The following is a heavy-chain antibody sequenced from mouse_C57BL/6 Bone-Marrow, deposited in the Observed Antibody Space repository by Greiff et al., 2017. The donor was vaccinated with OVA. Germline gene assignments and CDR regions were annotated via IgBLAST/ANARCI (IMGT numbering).Heavy chain of an antibody. Sequence: VQLQQSGAELARPGASVKLSCKASGYTFTSYGISWVKQRTGQGLEWIGEIYPRSGNTYYNEKFKGKATLTADKSSSTAYMELRSLTSEDSAVYFCSRYHYGSSDNWYVDVWGKGTTVTVSS. CDR3: SRYHYGSSDNWYVDV. V-gene: IGHV1-81*01. CDR2: IYPRSGNT. D-gene: IGHD1-1*01. J-gene: IGHJ1*03. CDR1: GYTFTSYG.